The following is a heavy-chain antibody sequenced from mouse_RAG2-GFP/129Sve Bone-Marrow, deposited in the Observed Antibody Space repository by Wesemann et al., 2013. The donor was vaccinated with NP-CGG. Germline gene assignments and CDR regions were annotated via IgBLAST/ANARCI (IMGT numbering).Heavy chain of an antibody. V-gene: IGHV1-26*01. D-gene: IGHD1-1*01. CDR2: INPYNGAT. CDR3: ARYYYGSSYAMDY. Sequence: ASVKISCKASGYSFTGYYMHWVKQSHVKSLEWIGRINPYNGATSYNQNFKDKASLTVDKSSSTAYMELHSLTSEDSAVYYCARYYYGSSYAMDYWGQGTSVTVSS. CDR1: GYSFTGYY. J-gene: IGHJ4*01.